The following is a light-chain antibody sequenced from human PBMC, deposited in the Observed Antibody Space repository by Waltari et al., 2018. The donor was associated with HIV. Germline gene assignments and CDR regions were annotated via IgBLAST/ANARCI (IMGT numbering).Light chain of an antibody. Sequence: QSVLTQPPSVSGAPGQRVTNSCTAGSSNHGAGSAVRWYQQLPGTAPKLLIPDNVNRPSGVPDRFSESRSGTSASLTITGLQADDEADYFCHSYDRALGGSVFGGGTKVTVL. J-gene: IGLJ3*02. CDR1: SSNHGAGSA. CDR2: DNV. V-gene: IGLV1-40*01. CDR3: HSYDRALGGSV.